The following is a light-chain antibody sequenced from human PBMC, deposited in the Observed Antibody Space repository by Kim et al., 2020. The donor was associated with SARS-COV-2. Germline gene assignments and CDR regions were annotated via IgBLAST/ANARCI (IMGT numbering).Light chain of an antibody. CDR1: QSIRNY. CDR2: TAS. V-gene: IGKV1-39*01. CDR3: RQSYSIPLT. Sequence: DIQMTQSPPYLSASVGDRVTITCRASQSIRNYLDWYQQKPGKAPKLLIYTASSLQSGVPSRFSGSGSGTDFTLTIRSLQPEDFATYYCRQSYSIPLTFGGGTKVEI. J-gene: IGKJ4*01.